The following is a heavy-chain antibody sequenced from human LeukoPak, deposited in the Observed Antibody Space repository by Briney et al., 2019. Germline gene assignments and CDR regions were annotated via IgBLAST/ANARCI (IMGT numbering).Heavy chain of an antibody. V-gene: IGHV4-59*01. D-gene: IGHD6-13*01. J-gene: IGHJ4*02. Sequence: SGTLSFTCTVSGGSIRSYYWSWIRQPPGKGLEWIGYIYYSGSTNYNPSLKSRVTISVDTSKNQFSLKLSSVTAADTAVYYCARAYSSSWYVPDYWGQGTLVTVSS. CDR3: ARAYSSSWYVPDY. CDR2: IYYSGST. CDR1: GGSIRSYY.